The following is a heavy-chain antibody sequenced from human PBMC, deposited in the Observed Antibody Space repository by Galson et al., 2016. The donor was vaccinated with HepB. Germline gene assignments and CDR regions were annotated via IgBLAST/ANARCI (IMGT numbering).Heavy chain of an antibody. CDR2: ISYSGST. J-gene: IGHJ4*02. D-gene: IGHD5-18*01. V-gene: IGHV4-39*01. CDR3: AGREGSMVDPGGY. CDR1: GGSITTTNHY. Sequence: LSLTCTVSGGSITTTNHYWGWIRQPPGKGLDWIASISYSGSTYYNPSLNSRVTISLDTSKNQFSLTLNSVTAADTARYCCAGREGSMVDPGGYWGPGTLVAVSS.